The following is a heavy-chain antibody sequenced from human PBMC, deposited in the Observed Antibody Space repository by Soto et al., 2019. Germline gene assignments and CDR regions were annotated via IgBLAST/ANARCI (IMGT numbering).Heavy chain of an antibody. CDR3: ANPINEPVKTYYDFWSGPEGGMDV. CDR1: GFTFSSYA. Sequence: GGSLRLSCAASGFTFSSYAMSWVRQAPGKGLEWVSAISGSGGSTYYADSVKGRFTISRDNSKNTLYLQMNSLRAEDTAVYYCANPINEPVKTYYDFWSGPEGGMDVWGQGTTVTVSS. CDR2: ISGSGGST. V-gene: IGHV3-23*01. J-gene: IGHJ6*02. D-gene: IGHD3-3*01.